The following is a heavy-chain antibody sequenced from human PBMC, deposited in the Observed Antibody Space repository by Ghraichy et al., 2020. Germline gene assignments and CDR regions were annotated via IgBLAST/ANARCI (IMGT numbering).Heavy chain of an antibody. V-gene: IGHV4-59*01. CDR1: GGSISSYY. D-gene: IGHD3-22*01. Sequence: GSLRLSCTVSGGSISSYYWSWIRQPPGKGLEWIGYIYYSGSTNYNPSLKSRVTISVDTSKNQFSLKLSSVTAADTAVYYCARGYYYDSSGYYYPAGGYFDYWGQGTLVTVSS. CDR2: IYYSGST. CDR3: ARGYYYDSSGYYYPAGGYFDY. J-gene: IGHJ4*02.